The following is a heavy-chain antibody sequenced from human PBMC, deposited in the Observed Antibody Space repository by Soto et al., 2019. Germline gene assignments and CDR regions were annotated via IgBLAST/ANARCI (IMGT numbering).Heavy chain of an antibody. CDR3: ARSLELQPYYYHYYMDV. V-gene: IGHV4-59*01. D-gene: IGHD1-7*01. CDR1: GGSISSYY. J-gene: IGHJ6*03. CDR2: IYYSGST. Sequence: SETLSLTCTVSGGSISSYYWSWIRQPPGKGLEWIGYIYYSGSTNYNPSLKSRVTISVDTSKNQFSLKLSSVTAADTAVYYCARSLELQPYYYHYYMDVWGKGTTVTVSS.